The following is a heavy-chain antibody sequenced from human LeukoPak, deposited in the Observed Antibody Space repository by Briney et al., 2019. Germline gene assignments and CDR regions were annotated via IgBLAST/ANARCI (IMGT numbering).Heavy chain of an antibody. Sequence: GGSLRLSCAASGFTFSSYSMNWVRQAPGKGLEWVSYIRSSSSTIYYADSVKGRFTISRDNAKNSLYLQMNSLRAEDTAVYYCAREQYCGGDCDPGGMDVWGQGTTVTVSS. CDR3: AREQYCGGDCDPGGMDV. D-gene: IGHD2-21*02. V-gene: IGHV3-48*04. J-gene: IGHJ6*02. CDR2: IRSSSSTI. CDR1: GFTFSSYS.